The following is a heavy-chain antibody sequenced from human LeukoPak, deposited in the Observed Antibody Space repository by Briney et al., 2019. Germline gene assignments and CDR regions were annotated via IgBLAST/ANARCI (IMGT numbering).Heavy chain of an antibody. Sequence: GGSLRVSCAASGFSFRSYSMNSVREALGKGLEWVSSLSSSGIFIYYADSVKGRFTVSRKNAKTSLYLQITSLIAEDTAVYFGAIQYTSSRIFDDWGQGTLVTVSS. J-gene: IGHJ4*02. V-gene: IGHV3-21*01. CDR3: AIQYTSSRIFDD. CDR2: LSSSGIFI. D-gene: IGHD6-13*01. CDR1: GFSFRSYS.